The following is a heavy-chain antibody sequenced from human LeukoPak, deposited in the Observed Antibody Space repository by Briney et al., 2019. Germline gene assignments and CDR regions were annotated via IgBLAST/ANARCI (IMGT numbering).Heavy chain of an antibody. CDR1: GFTFSSYG. CDR3: ARDSVVTLALDY. J-gene: IGHJ4*02. CDR2: ISFDGSIK. Sequence: GGSLRLSCAASGFTFSSYGMHWVRQAPGKGLEWVAVISFDGSIKFYTDSVKGRFTLSRDNSKNTLDLQMNSLRAEDTAVYYCARDSVVTLALDYWGQGTLVTVSS. V-gene: IGHV3-30*03. D-gene: IGHD4-23*01.